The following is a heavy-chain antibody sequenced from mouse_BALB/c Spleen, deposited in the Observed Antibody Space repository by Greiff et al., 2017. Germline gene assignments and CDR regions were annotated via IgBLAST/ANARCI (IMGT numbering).Heavy chain of an antibody. CDR2: ISNGGGST. J-gene: IGHJ3*01. CDR3: ARHRDYDAWFAY. CDR1: GFTFSSYT. D-gene: IGHD2-4*01. V-gene: IGHV5-12-2*01. Sequence: EVQLQQSGGGLVQPGGSLKLSCAASGFTFSSYTMSWVRQTPEKRLEWVAYISNGGGSTYYPDTVKGRFTISRDNAKNTLYLQMSSLKSEDTAMYYCARHRDYDAWFAYWGQGTLVTVSA.